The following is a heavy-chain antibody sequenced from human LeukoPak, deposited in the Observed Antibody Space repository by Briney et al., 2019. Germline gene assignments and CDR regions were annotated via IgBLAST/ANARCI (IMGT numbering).Heavy chain of an antibody. V-gene: IGHV3-74*01. CDR3: ARRRLRRIPAAPFEC. Sequence: PGGSLRLSCAASGLTFSSYWMHWVRQAPGKWLVWVSRINSDGSSTTYADSVKGRFTISRDNAKNTLYLQMNSLRAEDTAVYYCARRRLRRIPAAPFECWGQGTLVTVSS. CDR2: INSDGSST. D-gene: IGHD6-13*01. J-gene: IGHJ4*02. CDR1: GLTFSSYW.